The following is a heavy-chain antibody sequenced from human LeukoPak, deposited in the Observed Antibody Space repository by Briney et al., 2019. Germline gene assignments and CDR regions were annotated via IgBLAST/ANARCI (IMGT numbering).Heavy chain of an antibody. Sequence: GGSLRLSCIASGFPFSSYWMTWVRQAPGKGLEWVANIKQDGSKKSYVDSVRGRFTISRDNAKNSLYLQMNSLRAEDTAIYYCTRVGYIDEGIDYWGQGTLVTVSS. CDR1: GFPFSSYW. D-gene: IGHD5-24*01. CDR3: TRVGYIDEGIDY. CDR2: IKQDGSKK. J-gene: IGHJ4*02. V-gene: IGHV3-7*04.